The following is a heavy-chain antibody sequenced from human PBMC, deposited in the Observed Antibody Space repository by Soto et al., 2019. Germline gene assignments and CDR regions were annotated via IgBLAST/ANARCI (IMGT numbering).Heavy chain of an antibody. CDR2: IFPIYHSS. D-gene: IGHD5-12*01. V-gene: IGHV1-69*18. CDR3: ARDDFGYHYYYYAMEN. CDR1: GGALNNYV. J-gene: IGHJ6*02. Sequence: QVQLVQSGDEMKTTGSSVKVSCTLSGGALNNYVISWVRQAPGQGLEWVGSIFPIYHSSLFAQKFQGRVTLSADETTNTVYMKMSSLRTCDNTIYYCARDDFGYHYYYYAMENCGQGTSVTVSS.